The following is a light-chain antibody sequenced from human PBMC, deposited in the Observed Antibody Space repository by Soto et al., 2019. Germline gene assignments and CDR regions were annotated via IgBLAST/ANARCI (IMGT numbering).Light chain of an antibody. CDR2: EVN. CDR3: SSYTSSSTPVV. CDR1: SSDVGGYKY. V-gene: IGLV2-14*01. J-gene: IGLJ2*01. Sequence: QSVLTQPASVSGSPGQSITISCTGTSSDVGGYKYDVSWYQQHPGKAPKLIIYEVNNWPSGVSNRFSGSKSGNTASLTISGLQAEDEADYYCSSYTSSSTPVVFGGGTKLTVL.